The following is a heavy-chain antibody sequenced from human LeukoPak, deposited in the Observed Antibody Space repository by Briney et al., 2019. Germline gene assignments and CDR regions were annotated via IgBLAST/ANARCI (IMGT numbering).Heavy chain of an antibody. Sequence: GGSLRLSCAASGLMVSNSYISWVRQAPGKGLEWVSVIYADKSTHYADSVKGRFTISRDNFKNTVYLQMTSLRAGDTAVYFCARRFNNDYLDYWGQGTLVTVSS. V-gene: IGHV3-66*04. CDR1: GLMVSNSY. CDR3: ARRFNNDYLDY. D-gene: IGHD1-20*01. CDR2: IYADKST. J-gene: IGHJ4*02.